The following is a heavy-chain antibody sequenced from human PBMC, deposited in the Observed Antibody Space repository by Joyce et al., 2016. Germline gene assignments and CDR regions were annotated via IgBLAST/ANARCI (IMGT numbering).Heavy chain of an antibody. D-gene: IGHD6-19*01. CDR3: ANTHSSGLNFDY. CDR2: MNPNRGNA. V-gene: IGHV1-8*02. CDR1: GYTFTSYD. Sequence: QVQLVQSGAEVKKPGASVKVSCKASGYTFTSYDINWVRQATGQGLEWMGWMNPNRGNAGNARKFQGRVTMTWNTSISTAYMELSSLRSEDTAVYYCANTHSSGLNFDYWGQGTLVTVSS. J-gene: IGHJ4*02.